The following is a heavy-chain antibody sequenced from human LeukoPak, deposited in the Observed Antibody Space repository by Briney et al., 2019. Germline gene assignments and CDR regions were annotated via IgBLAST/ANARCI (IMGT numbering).Heavy chain of an antibody. CDR3: ARGDGEIAAAQIDY. V-gene: IGHV3-23*01. Sequence: GGSLRLSCAASGFTFSTYALDWVRQAPGKGLEWVSSISGGGATTTYADSVKGRFTISRDNPKNTLFLQMNSLRADDTAVSYCARGDGEIAAAQIDYWGQGTLVTVSS. CDR1: GFTFSTYA. J-gene: IGHJ4*02. D-gene: IGHD6-13*01. CDR2: ISGGGATT.